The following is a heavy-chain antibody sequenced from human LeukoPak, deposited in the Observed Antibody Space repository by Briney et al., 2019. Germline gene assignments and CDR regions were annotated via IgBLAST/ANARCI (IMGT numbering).Heavy chain of an antibody. CDR1: GGTFSSYA. Sequence: ASVKLSCKASGGTFSSYAISWVRQPPGQGLEWMGGIIPIFGTANYAQKFQGRVTINTHAYTSTAYMELSSLRSEDTAVYDCASLHVDRQNPYYYYYMDVWGKGTAVTVSS. J-gene: IGHJ6*03. CDR2: IIPIFGTA. D-gene: IGHD3/OR15-3a*01. CDR3: ASLHVDRQNPYYYYYMDV. V-gene: IGHV1-69*05.